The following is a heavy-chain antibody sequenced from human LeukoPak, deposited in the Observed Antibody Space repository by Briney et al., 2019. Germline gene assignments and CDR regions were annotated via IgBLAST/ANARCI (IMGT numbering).Heavy chain of an antibody. Sequence: GGSLRLSCAASGFTFSDFTMNWVRQAPGKGLEWVSSISSGSSYRYYADSVKGRFTISRDNSKNTLYLQMNSLIAEDTAVYFCTRAGYSSGFDSWGQGTLVTVSS. V-gene: IGHV3-21*01. D-gene: IGHD6-19*01. CDR3: TRAGYSSGFDS. CDR1: GFTFSDFT. CDR2: ISSGSSYR. J-gene: IGHJ5*01.